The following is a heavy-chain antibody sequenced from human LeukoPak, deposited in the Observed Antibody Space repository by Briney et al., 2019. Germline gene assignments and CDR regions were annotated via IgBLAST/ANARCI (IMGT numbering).Heavy chain of an antibody. Sequence: SETLSLTCTVSGGSISSSSYYWGWIRQPPGKGLEWIGSIYYSGSTYYNPSLKSRVTISVDTSKNQFSLRLSSVTAADTAVYYCARDYEEAGNWFDPWGQGTLVTVSS. CDR3: ARDYEEAGNWFDP. V-gene: IGHV4-39*07. CDR1: GGSISSSSYY. D-gene: IGHD3-3*01. CDR2: IYYSGST. J-gene: IGHJ5*02.